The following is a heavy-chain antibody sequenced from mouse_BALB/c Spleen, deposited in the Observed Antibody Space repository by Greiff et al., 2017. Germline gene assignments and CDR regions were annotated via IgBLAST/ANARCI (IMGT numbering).Heavy chain of an antibody. CDR2: INPYYGST. J-gene: IGHJ2*01. CDR1: GYSFTDYI. Sequence: EVQLQQTGPELVKPGATVKISCKASGYSFTDYIMLWVKQSHGKSLEWIGNINPYYGSTSYNLKFKGKATLTVDKSSSTAYMQLNSLTSEDSAVYYCARGDSSGYVFDYWGQGTTLTVSS. D-gene: IGHD3-2*01. V-gene: IGHV1-39*01. CDR3: ARGDSSGYVFDY.